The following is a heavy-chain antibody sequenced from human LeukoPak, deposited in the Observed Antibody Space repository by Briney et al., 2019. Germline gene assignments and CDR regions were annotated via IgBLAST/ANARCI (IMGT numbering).Heavy chain of an antibody. CDR3: ASFSGIAAAPEDY. Sequence: SETLSLTCTVSGGSISSYYWSWIRQPPGKGLEWIGYIYYSGSTNYNPSLKSRVTISVDRSKNQFSLKLSSVTAADTAVYYCASFSGIAAAPEDYWGQGTLVTVSS. J-gene: IGHJ4*02. CDR2: IYYSGST. V-gene: IGHV4-59*12. CDR1: GGSISSYY. D-gene: IGHD6-13*01.